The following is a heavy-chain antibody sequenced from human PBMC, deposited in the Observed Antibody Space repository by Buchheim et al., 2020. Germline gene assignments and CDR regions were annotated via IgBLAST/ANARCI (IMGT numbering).Heavy chain of an antibody. CDR1: GGSISSGGYY. V-gene: IGHV4-31*03. CDR2: IYYSGST. CDR3: ARGKGFYDFWSGYSDHYYYGMDV. Sequence: QVQLQESGPGLVKPSQTLSLTCTVSGGSISSGGYYWSWIRQHPGKGLEWIGYIYYSGSTYYNPSLKSRVTISVDPSKNPFSLKLSSVTAADTAVYYCARGKGFYDFWSGYSDHYYYGMDVWGQGTT. D-gene: IGHD3-3*01. J-gene: IGHJ6*02.